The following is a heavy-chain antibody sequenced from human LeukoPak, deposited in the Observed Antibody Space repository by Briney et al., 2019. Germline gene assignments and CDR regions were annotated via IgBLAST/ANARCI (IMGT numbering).Heavy chain of an antibody. CDR1: GGSISSYC. Sequence: PSETLSLTCTVSGGSISSYCWSWIRQPPGKGLEWIGYIYYSGSTNYNPSLKSRVTISVDTSKNQFSLKLSSVTAADTPVYYCARVDVVRGVIDAFDIWGQGTMVTVSS. J-gene: IGHJ3*02. D-gene: IGHD3-10*01. CDR2: IYYSGST. V-gene: IGHV4-59*01. CDR3: ARVDVVRGVIDAFDI.